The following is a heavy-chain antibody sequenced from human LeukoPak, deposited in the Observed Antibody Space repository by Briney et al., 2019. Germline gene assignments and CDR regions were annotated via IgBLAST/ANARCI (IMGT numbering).Heavy chain of an antibody. V-gene: IGHV4-30-4*01. CDR3: ARWNYYFDL. CDR1: GGSISSGDYY. J-gene: IGHJ2*01. Sequence: SQTLSLTCTVSGGSISSGDYYWSWIRQPPGKGLEWIGYIQYSGRTNYNPSLKSRVTISVDTSENQFSLSLRSVTAADTAVYYCARWNYYFDLWGRGTLVTVSS. D-gene: IGHD1-7*01. CDR2: IQYSGRT.